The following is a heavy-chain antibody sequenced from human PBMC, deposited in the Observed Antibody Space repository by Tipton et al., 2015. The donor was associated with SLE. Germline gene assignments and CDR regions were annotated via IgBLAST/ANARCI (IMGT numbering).Heavy chain of an antibody. CDR3: ARSMLTTKRVFDY. CDR2: IYYTGSS. V-gene: IGHV4-59*11. D-gene: IGHD3-16*01. J-gene: IGHJ4*02. Sequence: TLSLTCTVSGASISSHYWSWIRQPPGKGLEWIGYIYYTGSSNHNPSLKGRVTMSVDTSKNQFSLSVNSVTAADTAVYYCARSMLTTKRVFDYWARELWSPSRQ. CDR1: GASISSHY.